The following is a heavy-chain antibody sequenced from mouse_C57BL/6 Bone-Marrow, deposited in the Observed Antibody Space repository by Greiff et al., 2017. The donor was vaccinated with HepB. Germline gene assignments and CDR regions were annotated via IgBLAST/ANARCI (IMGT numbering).Heavy chain of an antibody. CDR2: INPYNGDT. J-gene: IGHJ2*01. Sequence: EVQRVESGPELVKPGGSVKISCKASGYSFTGYFMNWVMQSHGKSLEWIGRINPYNGDTFYNQKFKGKATLTVDKSSSTAHMELRSLTSEDSAVYYCARGTTGYFDYWGQGTTLTVSS. V-gene: IGHV1-20*01. CDR1: GYSFTGYF. D-gene: IGHD1-1*01. CDR3: ARGTTGYFDY.